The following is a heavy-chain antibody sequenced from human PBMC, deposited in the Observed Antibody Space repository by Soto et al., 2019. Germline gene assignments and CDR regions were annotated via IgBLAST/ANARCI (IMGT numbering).Heavy chain of an antibody. CDR3: APLPPPGLYSYGMDV. J-gene: IGHJ6*02. CDR1: GYTFTAYY. Sequence: QVQLVQSGAEVKKPGASVKVSCKASGYTFTAYYMHWVRQAPGQGLEWVAWINPRNGPTKYAQKLQGRGTMTRDTSIRTAYMELTRLRSEETALYYCAPLPPPGLYSYGMDVWGQGTTVTVSS. V-gene: IGHV1-2*02. CDR2: INPRNGPT.